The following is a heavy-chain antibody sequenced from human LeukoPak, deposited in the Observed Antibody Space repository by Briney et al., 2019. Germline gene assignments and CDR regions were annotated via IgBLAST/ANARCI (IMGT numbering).Heavy chain of an antibody. J-gene: IGHJ6*02. D-gene: IGHD3-9*01. CDR3: AKDKGPFPWLKDV. CDR2: ISGSGGGT. Sequence: PGGSLRFSCAASGFTFSSYAMSWVPQAPGKGLEWVSAISGSGGGTYYADSVKGRVTISRDNSKNTLYLQMNSLRAEDTAVYYCAKDKGPFPWLKDVWGQGTTVTVSS. V-gene: IGHV3-23*01. CDR1: GFTFSSYA.